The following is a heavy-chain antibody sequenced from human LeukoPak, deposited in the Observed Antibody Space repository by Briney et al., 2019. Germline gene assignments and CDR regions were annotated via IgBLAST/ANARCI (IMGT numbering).Heavy chain of an antibody. CDR1: GYSFTSYW. CDR2: IYPGDSDT. D-gene: IGHD1-14*01. J-gene: IGHJ6*03. CDR3: ARHPGSAYYYYYYMDV. V-gene: IGHV5-51*01. Sequence: GESLKISCKGSGYSFTSYWIGWVRQVPGKGLEWMGFIYPGDSDTRYSLSFQGQVTISADKSISTAYLQWSSLKASDTAMYYCARHPGSAYYYYYYMDVWGKGTTVTVSS.